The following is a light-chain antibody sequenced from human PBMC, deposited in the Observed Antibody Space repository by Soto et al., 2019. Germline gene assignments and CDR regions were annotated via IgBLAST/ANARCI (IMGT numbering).Light chain of an antibody. CDR1: QSVSNS. J-gene: IGKJ5*01. Sequence: EIVLTQSPATLSLSPGERVTLSCRASQSVSNSLAWYQQKPGQPPRLLIYDVSNRATGIPARFSGSGSGTDFTHTITSLEPEDFAVYFCHQRYNWPRVTFGQGTQLEIK. V-gene: IGKV3-11*01. CDR2: DVS. CDR3: HQRYNWPRVT.